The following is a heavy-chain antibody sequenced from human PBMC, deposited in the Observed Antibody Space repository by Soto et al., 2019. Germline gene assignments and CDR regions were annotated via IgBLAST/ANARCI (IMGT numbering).Heavy chain of an antibody. CDR2: IYYSGST. J-gene: IGHJ5*02. V-gene: IGHV4-61*08. Sequence: PSETLSLTCTVSGGSICSGGYDWSWIRQHPGKGLEWIGYIYYSGSTNYNPSLKSRVTISVDTSKNQFSLKLSSVTAADTAVYYCARHHIVVVPAAMTWFDPWGQGTLVTVSS. CDR3: ARHHIVVVPAAMTWFDP. D-gene: IGHD2-2*01. CDR1: GGSICSGGYD.